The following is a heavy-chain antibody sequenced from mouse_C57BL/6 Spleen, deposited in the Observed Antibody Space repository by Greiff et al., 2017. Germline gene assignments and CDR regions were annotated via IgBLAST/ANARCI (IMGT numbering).Heavy chain of an antibody. V-gene: IGHV1-74*01. CDR1: GYTFTSYW. CDR3: AISLYYYGSSYEGPYFDY. J-gene: IGHJ2*01. D-gene: IGHD1-1*01. CDR2: IHPSDSDT. Sequence: QVQLQQPGAELVKPGASVKVSCKASGYTFTSYWMHWVKQRPGQGLEWIGRIHPSDSDTNYNQKFKGKATLTVDKSSSTAYMQLSSLTSEDSAVYYGAISLYYYGSSYEGPYFDYWGQGTTLTVS.